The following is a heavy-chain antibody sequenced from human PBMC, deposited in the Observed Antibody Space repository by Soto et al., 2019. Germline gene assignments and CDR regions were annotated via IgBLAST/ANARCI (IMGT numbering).Heavy chain of an antibody. Sequence: PSETLSLTCAFSGFSISSGGYSWSWIRQPPGKGLEWIGYIYHSGSTYYNPSLKSRVTISLDTSKNQFSLRLTSVTAADTAVYYCARLGRYYQSLDSWGPGTLVTVSS. CDR1: GFSISSGGYS. CDR3: ARLGRYYQSLDS. D-gene: IGHD3-10*01. V-gene: IGHV4-30-2*01. CDR2: IYHSGST. J-gene: IGHJ5*01.